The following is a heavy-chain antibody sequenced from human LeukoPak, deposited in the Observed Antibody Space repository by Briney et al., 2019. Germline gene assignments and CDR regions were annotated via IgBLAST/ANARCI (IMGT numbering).Heavy chain of an antibody. J-gene: IGHJ5*01. CDR2: TSPDGNEK. Sequence: AGGSLRLSCAASGFTFCRYAMHWVRQAPGKGLEWVAVTSPDGNEKYYADSVKGRFTISRDNSKNTVFLQMNSLSTEDTAVYPCLTGSAYYYDSWGQGTLVTVSS. V-gene: IGHV3-30*01. CDR1: GFTFCRYA. CDR3: LTGSAYYYDS. D-gene: IGHD3-22*01.